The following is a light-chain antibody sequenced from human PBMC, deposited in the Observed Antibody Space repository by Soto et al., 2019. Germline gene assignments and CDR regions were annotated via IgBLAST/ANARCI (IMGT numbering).Light chain of an antibody. CDR1: SSDVGGYNF. Sequence: QSVLTQPPSASGSPGQSVTISCTGTSSDVGGYNFVSWYQQLPGKAPKLMIYEVTKRPSGVADRFSGSKSGNTASLTVSGGQAEDEADYYCSSFAGTNSRYVFGTGTKLTVL. V-gene: IGLV2-8*01. CDR3: SSFAGTNSRYV. CDR2: EVT. J-gene: IGLJ1*01.